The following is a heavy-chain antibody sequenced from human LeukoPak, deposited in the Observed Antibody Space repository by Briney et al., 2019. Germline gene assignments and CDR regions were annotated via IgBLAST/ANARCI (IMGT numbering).Heavy chain of an antibody. CDR2: ISSSGSTI. Sequence: GGSLRLSCAASGFTFSSYEMNWVRQAPGKGLEWVSYISSSGSTIYYADSVKGRFTISRDNAKNSLYLKMNSLRAEDTAVYYCARDPLAGYYGVDVWGKGTTVTVSS. CDR3: ARDPLAGYYGVDV. V-gene: IGHV3-48*03. CDR1: GFTFSSYE. J-gene: IGHJ6*04.